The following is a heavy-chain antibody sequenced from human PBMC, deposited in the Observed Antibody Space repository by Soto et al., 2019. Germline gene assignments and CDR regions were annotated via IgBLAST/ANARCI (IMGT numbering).Heavy chain of an antibody. CDR1: GFTFSSYA. CDR2: ISYDGSNK. D-gene: IGHD1-1*01. CDR3: ARDKGSTFYGMDV. Sequence: GGSLRLSCAASGFTFSSYAMHWVRQAPGKGLEWVAVISYDGSNKYYADSVKGRFTISRDNSKNTLYLRMNSLRAEDTAVYYCARDKGSTFYGMDVWGQGTTVTVSS. J-gene: IGHJ6*02. V-gene: IGHV3-30-3*01.